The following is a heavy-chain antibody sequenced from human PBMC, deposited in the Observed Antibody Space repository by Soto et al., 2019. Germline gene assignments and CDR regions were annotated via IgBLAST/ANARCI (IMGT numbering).Heavy chain of an antibody. CDR3: AKDGPIVLIVYAIDYYYYMDV. CDR1: GFTFSSYA. Sequence: LRLSCAASGFTFSSYAMSWVRQAPGKGLEWVSAISGSGGSTYYADSVKGRFTISRDNSKNTLYLQMNSLRAEDTAVYYCAKDGPIVLIVYAIDYYYYMDVWGKGTTVTVSS. V-gene: IGHV3-23*01. CDR2: ISGSGGST. D-gene: IGHD2-8*01. J-gene: IGHJ6*03.